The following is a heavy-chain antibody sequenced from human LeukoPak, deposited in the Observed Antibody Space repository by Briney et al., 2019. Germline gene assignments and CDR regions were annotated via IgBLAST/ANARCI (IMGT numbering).Heavy chain of an antibody. V-gene: IGHV3-74*01. CDR1: GFTFSDYW. CDR3: ASALTTVTPHFHY. D-gene: IGHD4-17*01. J-gene: IGHJ4*02. Sequence: GGSLRLSCAASGFTFSDYWMHWVRQAPGKGLVWVSRIDTDGSSATYADSVKGRFTISRDNAKNTVYQQMNSLRVEDTGVYYCASALTTVTPHFHYWGQGTLVTVSS. CDR2: IDTDGSSA.